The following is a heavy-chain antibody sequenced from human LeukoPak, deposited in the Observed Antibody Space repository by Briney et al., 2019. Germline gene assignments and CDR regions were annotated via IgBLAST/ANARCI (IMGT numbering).Heavy chain of an antibody. CDR1: GGSISSGGYY. CDR3: ARQFCSGGSCPDYFDS. V-gene: IGHV4-61*08. CDR2: IYSTGCT. J-gene: IGHJ4*02. D-gene: IGHD2-15*01. Sequence: TSSETLSLTCTVSGGSISSGGYYWSWLRQHPGKGLEWIGYIYSTGCTDYNPSLKSRFTISVDTSNNQFSLKLSSVTAADTAVYYCARQFCSGGSCPDYFDSWGRGTLVTVSS.